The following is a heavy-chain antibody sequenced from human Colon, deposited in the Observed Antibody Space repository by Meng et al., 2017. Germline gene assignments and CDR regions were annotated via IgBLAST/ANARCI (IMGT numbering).Heavy chain of an antibody. CDR1: GFTFSDYY. V-gene: IGHV3-11*01. CDR3: ARGPLKDIVVVPAAPPMWGLGY. Sequence: GESLKISCAASGFTFSDYYMSWIRQAPGKGLEWVSYISSSGSTIYYADSVKGRFTISRDNAKNSLYLQMNSLRAEDTAVYYCARGPLKDIVVVPAAPPMWGLGYWGQGTLVTVSS. J-gene: IGHJ4*02. D-gene: IGHD2-2*01. CDR2: ISSSGSTI.